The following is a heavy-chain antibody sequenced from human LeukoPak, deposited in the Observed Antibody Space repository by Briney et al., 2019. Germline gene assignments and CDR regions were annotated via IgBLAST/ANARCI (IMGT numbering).Heavy chain of an antibody. CDR1: CFTFSSYW. D-gene: IGHD3-22*01. CDR2: INQHGSEK. J-gene: IGHJ4*02. V-gene: IGHV3-7*03. CDR3: AKDCVYYYDSSGPYYFDY. Sequence: SFAAPCFTFSSYWLSWLRPAPRHGLEWLANINQHGSEKYYVDSVKGRFTISRDNSKNTLYLQMDSLRAEDTAVYYCAKDCVYYYDSSGPYYFDYWGQGTLVTVSS.